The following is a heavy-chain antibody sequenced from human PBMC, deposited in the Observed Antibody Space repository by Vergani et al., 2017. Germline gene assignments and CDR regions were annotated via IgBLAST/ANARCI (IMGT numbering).Heavy chain of an antibody. J-gene: IGHJ3*01. CDR2: IYTSGAT. CDR3: ARDDGEDNKDALYV. V-gene: IGHV4-4*07. Sequence: QVQLQESGPGLLKPSETLSLTCIVSGGSISPYYWSWIRQPAGKGLEWIGRIYTSGATNYNPSPRSRAMISVDASKKQFSLKLTSVTAADTAVYYCARDDGEDNKDALYVWGQGTKFTVTS. CDR1: GGSISPYY. D-gene: IGHD2-21*01.